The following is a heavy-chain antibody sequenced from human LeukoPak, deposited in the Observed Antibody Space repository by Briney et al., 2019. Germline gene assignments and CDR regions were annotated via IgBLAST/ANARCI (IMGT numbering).Heavy chain of an antibody. Sequence: ASVKVSCKVFGYTLTELSMHWVRQAPGKGVEWTGGSHPEDGETIYAQKFQGRVTMTEDTSTDTAHMELRSLRSEDTAVYYCTTGKIYCSTTSCSDDYWGQGTLVTVSS. V-gene: IGHV1-24*01. J-gene: IGHJ4*02. CDR3: TTGKIYCSTTSCSDDY. CDR1: GYTLTELS. CDR2: SHPEDGET. D-gene: IGHD2-2*01.